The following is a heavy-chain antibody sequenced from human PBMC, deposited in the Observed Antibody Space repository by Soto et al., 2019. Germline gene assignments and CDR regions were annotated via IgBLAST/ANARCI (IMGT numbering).Heavy chain of an antibody. D-gene: IGHD3-3*01. V-gene: IGHV4-34*01. J-gene: IGHJ5*02. CDR2: INHSGST. CDR1: GGSFSGYY. CDR3: ARGYYGRRGSGYYRYSWFDP. Sequence: PSETLSLTCAVYGGSFSGYYWSWIRQPPGKGLEWIGEINHSGSTNYNPSLKSRVTISVDTSKNQFSLKLSSVTAADTAVYYCARGYYGRRGSGYYRYSWFDPWGQGTLVTVSS.